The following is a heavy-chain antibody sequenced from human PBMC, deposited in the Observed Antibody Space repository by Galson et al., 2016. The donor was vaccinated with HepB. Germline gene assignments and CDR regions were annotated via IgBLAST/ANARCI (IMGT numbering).Heavy chain of an antibody. J-gene: IGHJ4*02. CDR3: ARDGVTAASDY. V-gene: IGHV3-7*03. D-gene: IGHD2-8*01. CDR2: IMPDGSET. Sequence: SLRLSCAASGFTFSVSWVTWLRQGPGKGLEWVGNIMPDGSETFYADSVKGRFTISRDNAKNSLSLQMNNLRAEDTAVYYCARDGVTAASDYWGQGTLVIVSP. CDR1: GFTFSVSW.